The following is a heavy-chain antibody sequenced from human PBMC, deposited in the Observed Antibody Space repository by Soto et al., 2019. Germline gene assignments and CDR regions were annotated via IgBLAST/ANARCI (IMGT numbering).Heavy chain of an antibody. CDR1: GFTFSSYA. D-gene: IGHD2-21*02. V-gene: IGHV3-23*01. J-gene: IGHJ4*02. Sequence: GGSLRLSCAASGFTFSSYAMSWVRQAPGKGLEWVSAISGSGGSTYYADSVKGRFTISRDNSKNKLYLQMNSLRAEDTAVYYCAKDPLAYCGGACFSLDYWGQGTLVTVSS. CDR3: AKDPLAYCGGACFSLDY. CDR2: ISGSGGST.